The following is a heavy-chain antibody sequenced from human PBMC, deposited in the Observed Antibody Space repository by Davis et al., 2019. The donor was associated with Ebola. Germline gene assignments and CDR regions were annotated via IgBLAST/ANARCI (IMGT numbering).Heavy chain of an antibody. CDR1: GGSISSSGYY. CDR2: INHSGST. Sequence: MPSETLSLTCTVSGGSISSSGYYWSWIRQPPGKGLEWIGEINHSGSTNYSPSLKSRLTISVDTSKNQFSLELSSVTAADTAVYFCARVGGYGEYPTVYYFDYWGQGTQLTVSS. V-gene: IGHV4-61*08. CDR3: ARVGGYGEYPTVYYFDY. J-gene: IGHJ4*02. D-gene: IGHD4-17*01.